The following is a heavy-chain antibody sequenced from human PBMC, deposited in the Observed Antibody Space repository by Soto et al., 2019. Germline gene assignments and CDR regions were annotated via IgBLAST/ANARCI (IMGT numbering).Heavy chain of an antibody. CDR2: RSGSGSST. CDR3: AKRSVGVGGNYYLDY. J-gene: IGHJ4*02. Sequence: GGSLRLSCVASEFSFSNYAMTWVRQAPGKGLEWVSVRSGSGSSTYYADSVKARFTISRDNSKSTLYLQMNSLRAEDTAVYYCAKRSVGVGGNYYLDYWGQGPLGTASS. CDR1: EFSFSNYA. V-gene: IGHV3-23*01. D-gene: IGHD1-26*01.